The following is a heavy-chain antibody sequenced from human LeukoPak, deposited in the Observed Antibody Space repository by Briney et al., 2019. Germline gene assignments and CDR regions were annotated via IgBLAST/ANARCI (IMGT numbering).Heavy chain of an antibody. CDR1: GGSISTSRYY. J-gene: IGHJ1*01. CDR3: ARTVGEPGAEYFQH. D-gene: IGHD3-10*01. V-gene: IGHV4-39*01. CDR2: IFYSGST. Sequence: SETLPLTCTVSGGSISTSRYYWGWIRQPPGKGLEWIGSIFYSGSTYYNPSLKSRVTISVDTSKKQFSLKLSSVTAADTAVYYCARTVGEPGAEYFQHWGQGTLATVSS.